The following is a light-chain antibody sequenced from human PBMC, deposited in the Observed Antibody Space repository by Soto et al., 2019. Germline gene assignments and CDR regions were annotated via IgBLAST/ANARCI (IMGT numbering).Light chain of an antibody. V-gene: IGKV3-11*01. CDR2: DAS. Sequence: EVGLAQSPATLSLSPRERATLSCRASQSVTTYLAWYQQKPGQAPRLLIYDASNRATGIPDRFSGSGSGTDFTLTISSLEPEDFAVYYCQQRSNWPLTFGGGTMVDVK. CDR1: QSVTTY. J-gene: IGKJ4*01. CDR3: QQRSNWPLT.